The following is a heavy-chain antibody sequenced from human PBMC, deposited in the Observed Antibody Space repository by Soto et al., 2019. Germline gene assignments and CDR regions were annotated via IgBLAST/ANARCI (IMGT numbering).Heavy chain of an antibody. D-gene: IGHD4-17*01. Sequence: SETLSLTCTVSGGSISSSSYYWGWIRQPPGKGLEWIGSIYYSGSTYYNPSLKSRVPISVDTSKNQFSLKLSSVTAADTAVYYCAISHDYGDSFDYWGQGTLVTVSS. V-gene: IGHV4-39*01. CDR3: AISHDYGDSFDY. CDR2: IYYSGST. J-gene: IGHJ4*02. CDR1: GGSISSSSYY.